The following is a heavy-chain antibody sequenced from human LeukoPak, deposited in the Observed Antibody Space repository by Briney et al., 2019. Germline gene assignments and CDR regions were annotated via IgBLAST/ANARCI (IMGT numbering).Heavy chain of an antibody. V-gene: IGHV3-74*01. CDR1: GHYL. CDR2: INSDGSRT. CDR3: VSFYETY. Sequence: GRSLRLSCAAVGHYLVHWVRESPGNQLGWVSHINSDGSRTSYADSVQARFTISKNYAKKKAYLQMHSLRAADTAGYCSVSFYETYWGRGTLVTVSS. D-gene: IGHD3-16*01. J-gene: IGHJ4*02.